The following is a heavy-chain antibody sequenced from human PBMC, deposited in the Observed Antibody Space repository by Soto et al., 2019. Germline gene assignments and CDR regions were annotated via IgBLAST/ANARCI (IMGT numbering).Heavy chain of an antibody. J-gene: IGHJ4*01. CDR3: ARQDRAQDLDY. V-gene: IGHV4-31*03. Sequence: SETLSLTCTVSGGSITPHVYSWGWIRQHPGKGLEWIGHISYSGSTHYNPSLKSRLTISRDTSKNQFSLKLSSVTAADTAVYYCARQDRAQDLDYW. CDR1: GGSITPHVYS. D-gene: IGHD3-16*02. CDR2: ISYSGST.